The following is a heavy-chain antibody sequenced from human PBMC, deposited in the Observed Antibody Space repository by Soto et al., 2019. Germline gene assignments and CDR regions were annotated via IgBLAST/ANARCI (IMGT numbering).Heavy chain of an antibody. Sequence: EVPLLESGGGLVQPGGSLRLSCAASAFTFSTYAMSWVRQAPGKGLEWVSAISGSGGSTYYADSVKGRFTLSRDNSKNTLYLQMNSLRAEDTAVYYCARCGFPTWWFDPWGQGTLVTVSS. CDR3: ARCGFPTWWFDP. J-gene: IGHJ5*02. V-gene: IGHV3-23*01. CDR2: ISGSGGST. CDR1: AFTFSTYA.